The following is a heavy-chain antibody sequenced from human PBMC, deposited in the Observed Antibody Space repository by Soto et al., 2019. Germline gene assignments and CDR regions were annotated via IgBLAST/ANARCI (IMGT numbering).Heavy chain of an antibody. D-gene: IGHD3-10*01. V-gene: IGHV5-51*01. Sequence: PGESLKISCEASEYTFTKYWIGWVRQMPGKGLEWMGAIYPGDSDVRYGPSFQGHVTISVDKSINTAYLEWSSLKPSDTATYFCARHGPLKTMLRGVPLDFWGQGTLVTVSS. CDR1: EYTFTKYW. CDR2: IYPGDSDV. J-gene: IGHJ4*01. CDR3: ARHGPLKTMLRGVPLDF.